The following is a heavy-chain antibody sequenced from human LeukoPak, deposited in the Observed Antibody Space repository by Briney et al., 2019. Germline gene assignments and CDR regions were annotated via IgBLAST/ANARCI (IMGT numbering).Heavy chain of an antibody. CDR3: ARGSYLFDP. J-gene: IGHJ5*02. V-gene: IGHV4-59*12. CDR2: FYYSGST. D-gene: IGHD3-10*01. CDR1: GGSISSYY. Sequence: SETLSLTCTVSGGSISSYYWSWIRQPPGKGLEWIGNFYYSGSTYYNPSLKSRVTISVDTSKNQFSLKLRSVTAADTAVYYCARGSYLFDPWGQGTLVTVSS.